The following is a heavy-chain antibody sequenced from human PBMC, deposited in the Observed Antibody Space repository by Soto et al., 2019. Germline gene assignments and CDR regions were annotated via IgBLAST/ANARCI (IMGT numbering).Heavy chain of an antibody. Sequence: QVQLQESGPGLVKPSETLSLTCTVSGGSISSYYWSWIRQPAGKGLEWIGRIYTSGSTNYNPSLKSRVTMSVDTSKNQFSLKLSSVTAADTAVYYCARVGKQLVWGYYFDYWGQGTLVTVSS. CDR1: GGSISSYY. CDR2: IYTSGST. J-gene: IGHJ4*02. V-gene: IGHV4-4*07. CDR3: ARVGKQLVWGYYFDY. D-gene: IGHD6-13*01.